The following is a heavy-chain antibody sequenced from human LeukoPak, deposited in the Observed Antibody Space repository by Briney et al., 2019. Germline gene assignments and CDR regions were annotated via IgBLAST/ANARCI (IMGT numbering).Heavy chain of an antibody. CDR2: ISGSGGST. Sequence: PGRSLRLSCAASGFTFSSYGMHWVRQAPGKGLEWVSAISGSGGSTYYADSVKGRFTISRDNSKNTLYLQMNSLRAEDTAVYYCAKEGLEGRPFDYWGQGTLVTVSS. CDR1: GFTFSSYG. J-gene: IGHJ4*02. V-gene: IGHV3-23*01. CDR3: AKEGLEGRPFDY.